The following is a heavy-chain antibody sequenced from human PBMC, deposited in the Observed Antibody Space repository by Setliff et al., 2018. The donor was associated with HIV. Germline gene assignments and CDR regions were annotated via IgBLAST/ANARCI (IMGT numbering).Heavy chain of an antibody. CDR2: IKHGGSA. Sequence: PSETLSLTCAVYGGSFSGFYWTWIRQPPGKGLEWIGEIKHGGSANYNPSLKSRVTISVDGSTNQFSLKLGSVTAADAAVYYCARDFKRYNSPCRFDPWGQGTLVTVSS. CDR1: GGSFSGFY. CDR3: ARDFKRYNSPCRFDP. D-gene: IGHD6-13*01. V-gene: IGHV4-34*01. J-gene: IGHJ5*02.